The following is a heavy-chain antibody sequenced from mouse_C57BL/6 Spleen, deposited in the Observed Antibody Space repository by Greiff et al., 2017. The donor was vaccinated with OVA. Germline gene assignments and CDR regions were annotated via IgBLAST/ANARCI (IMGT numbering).Heavy chain of an antibody. J-gene: IGHJ2*01. D-gene: IGHD1-1*01. V-gene: IGHV5-6*02. CDR2: ISSGGSYT. Sequence: DVKLVESGGDLVKPGGSLKLSCAASGFTFSSYGMSWVRQTPDKRLEWVATISSGGSYTYYPDSVKGRFTISRDNAKNTLYLQMSSLKSEDTAMYYCASTTVVTLDYWGQGTTLTVSS. CDR3: ASTTVVTLDY. CDR1: GFTFSSYG.